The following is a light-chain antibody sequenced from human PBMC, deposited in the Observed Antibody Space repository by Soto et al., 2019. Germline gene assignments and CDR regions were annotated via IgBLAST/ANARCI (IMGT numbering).Light chain of an antibody. CDR2: AAS. Sequence: EIVLTQSPATLSVSPGERVTLSCRASHNIRDKLAWYQQKPGQAPRLLIYAASPRVTGVPARFSGSGSGTKFTLTISSLQSGDFAVYYCQQYSDWPRTFGGGTKV. CDR1: HNIRDK. J-gene: IGKJ4*01. V-gene: IGKV3-15*01. CDR3: QQYSDWPRT.